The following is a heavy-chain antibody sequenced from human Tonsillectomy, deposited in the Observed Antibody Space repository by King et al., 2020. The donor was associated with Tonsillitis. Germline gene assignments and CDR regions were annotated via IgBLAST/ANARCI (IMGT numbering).Heavy chain of an antibody. V-gene: IGHV3-66*01. CDR2: IYSDGST. Sequence: VQLVESGGGLVQPGGSLRLSCAASGLTVSTNYMSWVRQAPGRGLEWVSVIYSDGSTYYADSVKGRFTISRDSSKNTLYLQMRSLRVEYTAVCYCARDGAGDCRACLDVWGQGTTVTVSS. D-gene: IGHD2-21*02. J-gene: IGHJ6*02. CDR3: ARDGAGDCRACLDV. CDR1: GLTVSTNY.